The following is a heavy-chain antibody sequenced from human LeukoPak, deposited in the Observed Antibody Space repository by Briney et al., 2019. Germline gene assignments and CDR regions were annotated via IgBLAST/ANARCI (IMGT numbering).Heavy chain of an antibody. V-gene: IGHV3-30*04. D-gene: IGHD3-9*01. CDR1: GFTLTNYA. Sequence: RSLRLSCAVSGFTLTNYAVHWVRQAPGKGLEWLAVMSNDGKDRHVADSGKGRISVSRDVSSDILYLQMVSLRAEDTAVYFCAREGHSDLLTGYSPVEYYCYYMDVWGKGTTVTVSS. CDR3: AREGHSDLLTGYSPVEYYCYYMDV. J-gene: IGHJ6*03. CDR2: MSNDGKDR.